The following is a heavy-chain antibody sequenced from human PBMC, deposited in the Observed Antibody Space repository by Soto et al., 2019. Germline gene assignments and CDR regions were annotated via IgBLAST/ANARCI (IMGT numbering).Heavy chain of an antibody. CDR1: GGSISSSGDY. D-gene: IGHD3-16*02. J-gene: IGHJ4*02. CDR2: IYYSGST. CDR3: ARPARDYDYIWGSYRRVHFDEYYFDY. Sequence: PSETLSLTCTVSGGSISSSGDYWGWIRQPPGKGREGIGSIYYSGSTYYNPSLKSRVTISVDTSKNQFSLKLSSVTAADTAVYYCARPARDYDYIWGSYRRVHFDEYYFDYWGQGTLVTVSS. V-gene: IGHV4-39*01.